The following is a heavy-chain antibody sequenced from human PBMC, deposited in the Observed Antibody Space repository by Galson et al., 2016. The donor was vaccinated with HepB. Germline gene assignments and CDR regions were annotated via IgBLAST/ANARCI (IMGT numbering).Heavy chain of an antibody. D-gene: IGHD3-10*01. CDR2: ISAYSGNT. CDR3: ARDVFPSIPMVREFDY. J-gene: IGHJ4*02. V-gene: IGHV1-18*01. CDR1: GYTFTNFG. Sequence: SVKDSCKASGYTFTNFGISWVRQAAGQGLEWLGWISAYSGNTNYAQSLRDRVTMTTDTSTTTAYMELRSLRSDDTAVYYCARDVFPSIPMVREFDYWGQGTLVTVSS.